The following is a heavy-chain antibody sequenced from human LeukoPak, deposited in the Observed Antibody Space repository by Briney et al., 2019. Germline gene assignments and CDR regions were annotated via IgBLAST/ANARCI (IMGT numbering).Heavy chain of an antibody. CDR2: ISSSGSTI. CDR1: GFTFSSYE. D-gene: IGHD3-10*01. J-gene: IGHJ4*02. Sequence: GGSLRLSCAASGFTFSSYEMNCVRQAPGKGLEWVSYISSSGSTIYYADSVKGRFTISRDNAKNSLYLQMNSLRAEDTAVYYCARDKIAAWFGESDWGQGTLVTVSS. CDR3: ARDKIAAWFGESD. V-gene: IGHV3-48*03.